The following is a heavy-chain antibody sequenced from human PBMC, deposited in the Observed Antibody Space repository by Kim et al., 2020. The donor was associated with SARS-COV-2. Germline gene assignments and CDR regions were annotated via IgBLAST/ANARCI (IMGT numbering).Heavy chain of an antibody. CDR3: ARRAAGTGYNWNYHYYYYYMGV. D-gene: IGHD1-7*01. CDR1: GFTFSSYA. V-gene: IGHV3-30-3*01. Sequence: GGSLRLSCAASGFTFSSYAMHWVRQAPGKGLEWVAVISYDGSNKYYADSVKGRFTISRDNSKNTLYLQMNSLRAEDTAVYYCARRAAGTGYNWNYHYYYYYMGVCGKGTTVTVSS. CDR2: ISYDGSNK. J-gene: IGHJ6*03.